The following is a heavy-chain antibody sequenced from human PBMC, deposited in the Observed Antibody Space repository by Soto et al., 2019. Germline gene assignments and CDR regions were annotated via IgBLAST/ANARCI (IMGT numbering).Heavy chain of an antibody. Sequence: QVQLVESGGGVVQPGGSPRLSCAASGFTFSAYAMHWVRQAPVKGLEWVAVISYDGSSQNYADSVKGRFTISRDNSKNTLYLQMNSLRDEDMALYYCARGAVTTNYYYYGMDVWGRGTTVTVSS. D-gene: IGHD4-17*01. CDR2: ISYDGSSQ. J-gene: IGHJ6*02. V-gene: IGHV3-30-3*01. CDR3: ARGAVTTNYYYYGMDV. CDR1: GFTFSAYA.